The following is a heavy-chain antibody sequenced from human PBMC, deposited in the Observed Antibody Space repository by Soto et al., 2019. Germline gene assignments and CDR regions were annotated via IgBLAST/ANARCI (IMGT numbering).Heavy chain of an antibody. J-gene: IGHJ6*03. CDR1: GFTFSSYW. CDR2: INSDGSST. V-gene: IGHV3-74*01. Sequence: GGSLRLSCAASGFTFSSYWMHWVRQAPGKGLVWVSRINSDGSSTSYADSVKGRFTISRDNAKNTLYLQMNSLRAEDTAVYYCARDRDILTGYYFNYYYMDVWGKGTTVIVSS. CDR3: ARDRDILTGYYFNYYYMDV. D-gene: IGHD3-9*01.